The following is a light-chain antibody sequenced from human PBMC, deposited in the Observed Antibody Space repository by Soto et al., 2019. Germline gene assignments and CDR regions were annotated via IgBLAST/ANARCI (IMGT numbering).Light chain of an antibody. V-gene: IGKV3-20*01. CDR3: HHYET. CDR1: QRLSSNY. Sequence: EIVLTQSPVTLSLSPGERATLSCRASQRLSSNYLAWFQQKPGQAPRLLIYGASSRATGIPDRFSGSGSGTDFTLTISRLEPEDFTVYYCHHYETFGQGTRLEIK. CDR2: GAS. J-gene: IGKJ5*01.